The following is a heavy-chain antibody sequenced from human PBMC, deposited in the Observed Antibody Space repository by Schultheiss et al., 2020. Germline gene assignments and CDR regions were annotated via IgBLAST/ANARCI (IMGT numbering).Heavy chain of an antibody. V-gene: IGHV4-31*03. CDR1: GGSISSGGIY. Sequence: SETLSLTCTVSGGSISSGGIYWTWIRLHPGKGLEWLGYMYHTGTTYYNPSLMSRLTMSLDTSKNQFSLKLSSVTAADTAVYYCAREETVNWFDPWSQGTLVTVSS. CDR3: AREETVNWFDP. J-gene: IGHJ5*02. D-gene: IGHD4-17*01. CDR2: MYHTGTT.